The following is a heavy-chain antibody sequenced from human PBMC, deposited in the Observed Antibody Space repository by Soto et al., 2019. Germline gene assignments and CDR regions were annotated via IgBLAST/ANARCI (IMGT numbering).Heavy chain of an antibody. D-gene: IGHD3-10*01. V-gene: IGHV1-18*01. CDR3: AADLHYGFHY. Sequence: GASVKVSCKASGYTFTNYVISWVRQAPGQGLEWMGWISAYNGNANYAQKFQGRVTMTTDTSTSTAYMELSSLRSEDTAVYYCAADLHYGFHYWGQGTLVTVSS. J-gene: IGHJ4*02. CDR2: ISAYNGNA. CDR1: GYTFTNYV.